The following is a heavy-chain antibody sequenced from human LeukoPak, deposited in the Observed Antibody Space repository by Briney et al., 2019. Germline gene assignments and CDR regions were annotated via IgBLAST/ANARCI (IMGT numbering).Heavy chain of an antibody. J-gene: IGHJ6*02. V-gene: IGHV3-23*01. Sequence: PGGSLRLSCAASGFTFSSYAMSWVRQAPGKGLEWVSAISGSGGSTYYADSVKGRFTISRDNSKNTLYLQMNSLRAEDTALYYCARALWSGHIYYGMDVWGQGTTVTVSS. D-gene: IGHD3-10*01. CDR2: ISGSGGST. CDR1: GFTFSSYA. CDR3: ARALWSGHIYYGMDV.